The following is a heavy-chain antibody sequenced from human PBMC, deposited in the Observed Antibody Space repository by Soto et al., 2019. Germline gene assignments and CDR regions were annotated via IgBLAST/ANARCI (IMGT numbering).Heavy chain of an antibody. D-gene: IGHD6-6*01. J-gene: IGHJ6*02. Sequence: ASVKVSCKSSGYTFTGYYIHWVRQAPGQGVEGMGWSNPNSGGTNYAQKFQDRVNMTRDKYISKAYMELRRLRSDDSAVYYCGRDRVDYSSFNYGMDVWGQGTTVTVSS. CDR2: SNPNSGGT. CDR3: GRDRVDYSSFNYGMDV. V-gene: IGHV1-2*02. CDR1: GYTFTGYY.